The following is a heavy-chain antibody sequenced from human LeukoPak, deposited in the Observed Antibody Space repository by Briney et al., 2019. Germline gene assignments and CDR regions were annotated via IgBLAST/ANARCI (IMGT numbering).Heavy chain of an antibody. J-gene: IGHJ6*03. D-gene: IGHD2-2*01. CDR3: ARGAYCTSTSCYVLGLGPNYYYYYMDA. CDR2: IYYSGNT. V-gene: IGHV4-59*11. Sequence: SETLSLTCTVSGGPISSHHWSWIRQPPGKGLEWIGYIYYSGNTNYNSSLKSRVTISVDTSKNQFSLKLSSVTAADTAVYYCARGAYCTSTSCYVLGLGPNYYYYYMDAWAEGTTVTVSS. CDR1: GGPISSHH.